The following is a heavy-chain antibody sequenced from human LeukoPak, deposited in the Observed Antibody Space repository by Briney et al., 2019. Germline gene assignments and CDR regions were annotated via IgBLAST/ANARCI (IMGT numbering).Heavy chain of an antibody. CDR2: INHRGNT. V-gene: IGHV4-34*01. Sequence: SETLSLTCAVYGGSFSGYYWSWIRQPPGKGLEWIGEINHRGNTHYNPSLKSRVTISVDTSKNQLSLILSSVTAADTAVYFCASRPRDSTGYGYSYYFDYWGQGTLVTVSS. D-gene: IGHD3-22*01. CDR3: ASRPRDSTGYGYSYYFDY. J-gene: IGHJ4*02. CDR1: GGSFSGYY.